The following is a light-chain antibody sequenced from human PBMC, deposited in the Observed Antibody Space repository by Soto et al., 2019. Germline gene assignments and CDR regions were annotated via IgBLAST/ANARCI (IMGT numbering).Light chain of an antibody. CDR1: NSNIGSNT. CDR2: TNN. J-gene: IGLJ2*01. Sequence: QSVLTQPPSASGTPGQRVTISCSGSNSNIGSNTVNWYQQLPGTAPKLLIYTNNQRPSGVPDRFSGSKSGTSASLAISGLQSEDEADYYCAAWADSLNGVVFGGGTKLTVL. CDR3: AAWADSLNGVV. V-gene: IGLV1-44*01.